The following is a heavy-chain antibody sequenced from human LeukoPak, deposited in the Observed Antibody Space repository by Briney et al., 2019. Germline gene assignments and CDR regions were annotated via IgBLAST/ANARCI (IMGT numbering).Heavy chain of an antibody. CDR2: INHSGST. Sequence: SETLSLTCAVYGRSFSGYYWSWIRQPPGKGLEWIGEINHSGSTNYNPSLKSRVTISVDTSKNQFSLKLSSVTAADTAVYYCARSSRFVAGGTYGYWGQGTLVTVSS. D-gene: IGHD6-19*01. J-gene: IGHJ4*02. CDR3: ARSSRFVAGGTYGY. V-gene: IGHV4-34*01. CDR1: GRSFSGYY.